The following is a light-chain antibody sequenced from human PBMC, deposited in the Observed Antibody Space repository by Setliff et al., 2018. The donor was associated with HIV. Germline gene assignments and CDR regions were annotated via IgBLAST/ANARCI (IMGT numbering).Light chain of an antibody. CDR3: SSYTGSYTYV. V-gene: IGLV2-14*01. CDR2: EVG. CDR1: SSDVGGYKY. Sequence: QSVLTQPASVSGSPGQSITISCTGTSSDVGGYKYVSWYQHHPGKAPKLMVYEVGNRPSGVSNRFSGSKSGNTASLTISGLQAEDEADYYCSSYTGSYTYVFGTGTKVTVL. J-gene: IGLJ1*01.